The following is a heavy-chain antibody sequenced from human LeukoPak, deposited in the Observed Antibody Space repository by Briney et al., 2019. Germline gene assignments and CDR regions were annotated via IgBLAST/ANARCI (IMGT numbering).Heavy chain of an antibody. V-gene: IGHV4-59*08. CDR2: IYYSGST. Sequence: SETLSLTCTVSGSISSYYWSWIRQPPGKGLEWIGYIYYSGSTNYNPSLKSRVTISVDTSKNQLSLKLSSVTAADTAVYYCAARFLKTYYYDSSGSNWFDPWGQGTLVTVSS. J-gene: IGHJ5*02. CDR1: GSISSYY. CDR3: AARFLKTYYYDSSGSNWFDP. D-gene: IGHD3-22*01.